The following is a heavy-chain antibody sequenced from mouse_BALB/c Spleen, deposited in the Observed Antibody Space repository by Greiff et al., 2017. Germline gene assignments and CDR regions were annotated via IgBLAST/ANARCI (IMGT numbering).Heavy chain of an antibody. CDR1: GFNIKDTY. CDR2: IDPANGNT. CDR3: ARDGNWFAY. J-gene: IGHJ3*01. Sequence: VHVKQSGAELVKPGASVKLSCTASGFNIKDTYMHWVKQRPEQGLEWIGRIDPANGNTKYDPKFQGKATITADTSSNTAYLQLSSLTSEDTAVYYCARDGNWFAYWGQGTLVTVSA. D-gene: IGHD2-1*01. V-gene: IGHV14-3*02.